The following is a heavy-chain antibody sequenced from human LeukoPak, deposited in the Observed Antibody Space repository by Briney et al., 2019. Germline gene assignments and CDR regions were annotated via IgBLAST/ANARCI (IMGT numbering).Heavy chain of an antibody. Sequence: SVKVSCKASGGTFSSYAISWVRQAPGQGLEWMGGIIPIFGTANYAQKFQGRVTITRDTSASTAYMELSSLRSEDTAVYYCARLGSGWYRYFDYWGQGTLVTVSS. J-gene: IGHJ4*02. CDR1: GGTFSSYA. D-gene: IGHD6-19*01. V-gene: IGHV1-69*05. CDR3: ARLGSGWYRYFDY. CDR2: IIPIFGTA.